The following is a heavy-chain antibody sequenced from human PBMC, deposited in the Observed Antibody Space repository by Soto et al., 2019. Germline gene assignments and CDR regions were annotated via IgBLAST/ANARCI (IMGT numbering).Heavy chain of an antibody. Sequence: KLQSSGPGLVKPSETLYLTCTVYGGSLRSYYWSWIRQPPGKGLECIGYIYYSGSTNYNPSLKSRVTISVDTSKNQFSLKLSSVTAADTVVYYCARGVEICFGDLSFDDCGQGTLVTVSS. CDR3: ARGVEICFGDLSFDD. CDR1: GGSLRSYY. J-gene: IGHJ4*02. CDR2: IYYSGST. D-gene: IGHD3-10*01. V-gene: IGHV4-59*01.